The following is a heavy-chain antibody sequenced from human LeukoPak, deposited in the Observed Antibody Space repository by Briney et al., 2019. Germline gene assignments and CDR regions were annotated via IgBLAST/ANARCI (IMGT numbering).Heavy chain of an antibody. J-gene: IGHJ4*02. Sequence: ASVKVSCKTSGLTFTAYYMHWVRQAPGQGLEWMGWIKADNGDTNYAQKFQDRVTMTRDTSISTVYMELSRLRSDDTAVYYCARDNRWSFDYWGQGTVVTVSS. CDR2: IKADNGDT. V-gene: IGHV1-2*02. D-gene: IGHD2-15*01. CDR3: ARDNRWSFDY. CDR1: GLTFTAYY.